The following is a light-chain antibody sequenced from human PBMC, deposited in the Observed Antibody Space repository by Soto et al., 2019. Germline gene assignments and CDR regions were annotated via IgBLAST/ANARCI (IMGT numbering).Light chain of an antibody. J-gene: IGKJ3*01. CDR1: QGIRNY. CDR2: AGS. Sequence: DIQMTQSPTSLSASVGDRVTITCRASQGIRNYVAWYQQIPGKAPKLLLYAGSPLQSGVPSRFSGSGSGTDFPLTSNGLQPEEGAKYYCQKESSVPVFGPGTKVESK. CDR3: QKESSVPV. V-gene: IGKV1-27*01.